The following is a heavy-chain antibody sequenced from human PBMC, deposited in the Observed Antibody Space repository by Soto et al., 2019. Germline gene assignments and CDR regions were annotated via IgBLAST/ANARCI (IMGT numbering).Heavy chain of an antibody. CDR3: VKGAGPPWFDP. CDR2: IHTTGIT. CDR1: GGSISGDF. Sequence: QVQLQESGPGLIKPSETLSLTCTVSGGSISGDFWSWIRQPAGKGLEWIGRIHTTGITTYNPSLKSRVTMSVDTSKSKFSLRLNSVTAADTAVYYCVKGAGPPWFDPWGQGTLVTVSS. V-gene: IGHV4-4*07. J-gene: IGHJ5*02.